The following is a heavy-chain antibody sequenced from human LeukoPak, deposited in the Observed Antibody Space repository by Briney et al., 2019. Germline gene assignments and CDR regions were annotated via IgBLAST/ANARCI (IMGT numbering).Heavy chain of an antibody. CDR2: IWFDGRDK. Sequence: GGSLRLSCAASGFTFSSYGMHWVRQAPGKGLEWVTFIWFDGRDKYYADSVKGRFTISRDNSKNTLYLQMNSLRAEDTAVYYCACDYGGNSGVDYWGQGTLVTVSS. V-gene: IGHV3-30*02. CDR1: GFTFSSYG. CDR3: ACDYGGNSGVDY. D-gene: IGHD4-23*01. J-gene: IGHJ4*02.